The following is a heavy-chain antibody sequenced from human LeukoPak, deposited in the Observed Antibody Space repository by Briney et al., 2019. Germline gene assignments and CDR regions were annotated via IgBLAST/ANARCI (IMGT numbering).Heavy chain of an antibody. CDR2: IYPGDSDT. D-gene: IGHD6-19*01. Sequence: GESLKISCKGSGYSFTSYWIGWVRQLPGKGLEWMGIIYPGDSDTRYSPSFQGQVTISADKSISTAYLQWSSLKASDTAMYYCARLRSSGWYQPHDAFDTWGQGTMVTVSS. V-gene: IGHV5-51*01. CDR3: ARLRSSGWYQPHDAFDT. CDR1: GYSFTSYW. J-gene: IGHJ3*02.